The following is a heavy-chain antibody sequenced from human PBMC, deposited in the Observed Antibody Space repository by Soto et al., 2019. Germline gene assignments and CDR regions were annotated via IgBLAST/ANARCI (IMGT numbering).Heavy chain of an antibody. Sequence: HPGGSLRLSCAASGFTFSSYGMHWVRRAPGKGLEWVAVISYDGSNKYYADSVKGRFTISRDNSKNTLYLQMNSLRAEDTAVYFCAKDLDSESYSYYYGMDVWGQGTTVTVSS. J-gene: IGHJ6*02. CDR1: GFTFSSYG. CDR3: AKDLDSESYSYYYGMDV. D-gene: IGHD1-26*01. V-gene: IGHV3-30*18. CDR2: ISYDGSNK.